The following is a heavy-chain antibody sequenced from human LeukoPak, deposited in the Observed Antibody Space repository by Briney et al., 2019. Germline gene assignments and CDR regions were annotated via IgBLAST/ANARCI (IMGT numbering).Heavy chain of an antibody. CDR2: ISDSGSTI. D-gene: IGHD3-10*01. CDR3: ARDLDYYRSGSYSID. Sequence: GGSLRLSCAASGFTFGSYNMNWVRQAPGKGLEWVSYISDSGSTIYYADSVKGRFTISRDNAKNSLYLQMNSLRDEDTAMYYCARDLDYYRSGSYSIDWGQGTLVTVSS. V-gene: IGHV3-48*02. CDR1: GFTFGSYN. J-gene: IGHJ4*02.